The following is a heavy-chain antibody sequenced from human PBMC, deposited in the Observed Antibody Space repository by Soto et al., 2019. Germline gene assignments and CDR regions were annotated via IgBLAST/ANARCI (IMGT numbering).Heavy chain of an antibody. D-gene: IGHD3-22*01. J-gene: IGHJ4*02. CDR3: GWARDGSGGGSGY. CDR2: ISYDGSKK. Sequence: QVQLVESGGGVVQPGRSLRLSCAGSGFNFSNYGMHWVRQAPGKGLQWVAVISYDGSKKYYVDSVKGRFTISRDNSKNILDSELSSMRAEATAVYYWGWARDGSGGGSGYLGQVTLVTVSS. V-gene: IGHV3-30*03. CDR1: GFNFSNYG.